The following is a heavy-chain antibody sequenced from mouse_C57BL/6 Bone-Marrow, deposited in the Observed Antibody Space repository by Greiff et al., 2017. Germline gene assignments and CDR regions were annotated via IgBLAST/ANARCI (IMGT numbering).Heavy chain of an antibody. V-gene: IGHV5-4*01. D-gene: IGHD1-1*01. CDR1: GFTFSSYA. CDR2: ISDGGSYT. CDR3: AREGDYGSR. Sequence: DVQLVESGGGLVKPGGSLKLSCAASGFTFSSYAMSWVRQTPEKRLEWVATISDGGSYTYYPDNVKGRFTISRDNAKNNLYLQMSHLKSEDTAMYYCAREGDYGSRWGQGTTLTVSS. J-gene: IGHJ2*01.